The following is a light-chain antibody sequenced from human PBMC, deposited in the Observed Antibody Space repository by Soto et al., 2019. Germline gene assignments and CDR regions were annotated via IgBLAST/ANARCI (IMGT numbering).Light chain of an antibody. J-gene: IGKJ2*01. CDR2: GAS. CDR1: QSVSRN. CDR3: QQYGSSPYT. Sequence: EIVMTQSPATLSVSPGERATLSCRASQSVSRNFAWYQKKPGQAPRLLIYGASSRATGIPARFSGSGSGTEFTLTITSLQSEDFAVYYCQQYGSSPYTFGQGTRLEIK. V-gene: IGKV3-15*01.